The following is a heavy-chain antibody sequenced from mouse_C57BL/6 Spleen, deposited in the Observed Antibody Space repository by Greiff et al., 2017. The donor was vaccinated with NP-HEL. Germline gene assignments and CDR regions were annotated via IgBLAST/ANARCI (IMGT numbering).Heavy chain of an antibody. Sequence: EVMLVESGGGLVQPGGSLKLSCAASGFTFSDYYMYWVRQTPEKRLEWVAYISNGGGSTYYPDTVKGRFTISRDNAKNTLYLQMSRLKSEDTAMYYCARHLSSSNAMDYWGQGTSVTVSS. CDR2: ISNGGGST. V-gene: IGHV5-12*01. CDR1: GFTFSDYY. J-gene: IGHJ4*01. CDR3: ARHLSSSNAMDY. D-gene: IGHD1-1*01.